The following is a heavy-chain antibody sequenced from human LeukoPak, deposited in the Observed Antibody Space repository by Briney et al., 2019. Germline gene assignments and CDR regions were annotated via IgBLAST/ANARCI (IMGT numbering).Heavy chain of an antibody. V-gene: IGHV1-69*05. CDR2: IMPLFGTA. CDR3: ARDVHGDYGSGWFDP. J-gene: IGHJ5*02. D-gene: IGHD4-17*01. CDR1: GGTFNNSA. Sequence: ASVKVSCKTSGGTFNNSAISWVRQAPGQGLEWLGGIMPLFGTAGYAQKFQGRVTITKDESTRTVYLELTSLTSDDTAVYYCARDVHGDYGSGWFDPWGQVTLVSVSS.